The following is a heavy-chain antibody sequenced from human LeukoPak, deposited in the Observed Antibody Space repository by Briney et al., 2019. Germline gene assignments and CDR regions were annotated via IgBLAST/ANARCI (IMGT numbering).Heavy chain of an antibody. Sequence: GSLRLSCAASGFTFSSYEMNWVRQAPGKGLEWVSYISSSGSTIYYADSVKGRFTISRDNAKNSLYLQMNSLRAEDTAVYYCARDPLLWFGELLSSYFDYWGQGTLVTVSS. D-gene: IGHD3-10*01. J-gene: IGHJ4*02. CDR2: ISSSGSTI. CDR3: ARDPLLWFGELLSSYFDY. CDR1: GFTFSSYE. V-gene: IGHV3-48*03.